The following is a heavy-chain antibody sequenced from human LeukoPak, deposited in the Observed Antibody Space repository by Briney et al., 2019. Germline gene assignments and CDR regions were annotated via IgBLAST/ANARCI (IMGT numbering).Heavy chain of an antibody. J-gene: IGHJ4*02. CDR3: ARDKIVGATFFDY. D-gene: IGHD1-26*01. CDR2: IKQDGGEK. CDR1: GFTFNTYW. V-gene: IGHV3-7*01. Sequence: GGSLRLSCAASGFTFNTYWMSWVRQAPGKGLEWVANIKQDGGEKYYVDSVKGRFTISRDNAKNSLYLQMDSLRAEDTAVYYCARDKIVGATFFDYWGQGTLVTVSS.